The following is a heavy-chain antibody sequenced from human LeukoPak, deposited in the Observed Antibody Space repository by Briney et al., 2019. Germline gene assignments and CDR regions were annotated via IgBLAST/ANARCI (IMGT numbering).Heavy chain of an antibody. CDR3: ARVYILSSNWFDP. Sequence: SETLSLTCTASGGSISSSSYYWGWIRQPPGKGLEWIGSIYYSGSTYYNPSLKSRVTISVDTSKNQFSLKLSSVTAADTAVYYCARVYILSSNWFDPWGQGTLVTVSS. D-gene: IGHD2-21*01. V-gene: IGHV4-39*01. J-gene: IGHJ5*02. CDR1: GGSISSSSYY. CDR2: IYYSGST.